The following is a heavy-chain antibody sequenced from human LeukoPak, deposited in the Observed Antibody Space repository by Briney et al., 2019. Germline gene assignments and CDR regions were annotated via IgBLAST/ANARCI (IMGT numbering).Heavy chain of an antibody. CDR2: IDTSNGAT. D-gene: IGHD2-15*01. J-gene: IGHJ4*02. CDR1: GYTFTSYY. V-gene: IGHV1-2*02. Sequence: ASVKVSCKASGYTFTSYYMHLVRQAPGQGLEWMGWIDTSNGATNYAQKFQGRVTISRDTSIGTAYMELTNLISDDTAIYYCASEANCNGGRCSLQRAALWGRGTLVTVSS. CDR3: ASEANCNGGRCSLQRAAL.